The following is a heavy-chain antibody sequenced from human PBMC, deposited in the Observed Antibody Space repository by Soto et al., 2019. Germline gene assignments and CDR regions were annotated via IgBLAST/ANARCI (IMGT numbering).Heavy chain of an antibody. CDR2: INAGNGNT. CDR3: ARSIVVVTALDY. Sequence: ASVKVSCKASGYTYTSYAMHWVRQAPGQRLEWMGWINAGNGNTKYSQKFQGRVTITRDTSASTAYMELSSLRSEDTAVYYCARSIVVVTALDYWGQGTLVTVSS. J-gene: IGHJ4*02. D-gene: IGHD2-21*02. CDR1: GYTYTSYA. V-gene: IGHV1-3*01.